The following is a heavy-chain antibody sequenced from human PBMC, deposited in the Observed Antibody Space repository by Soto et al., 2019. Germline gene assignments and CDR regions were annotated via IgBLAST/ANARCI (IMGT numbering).Heavy chain of an antibody. J-gene: IGHJ3*02. CDR1: GFTFNTYA. Sequence: GGSLRLSCAASGFTFNTYAMSWVRQAPGKGLEWVSAISGSGGSTYYADSVKGRFTISRDNSKNTLYLQMNSLRLEDTAIYYWAKVSRGVYDAFDIWGQGTMVTVSS. V-gene: IGHV3-23*01. CDR3: AKVSRGVYDAFDI. D-gene: IGHD3-10*01. CDR2: ISGSGGST.